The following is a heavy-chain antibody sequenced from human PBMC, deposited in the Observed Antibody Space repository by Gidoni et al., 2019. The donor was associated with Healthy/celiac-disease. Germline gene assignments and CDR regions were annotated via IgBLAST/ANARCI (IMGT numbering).Heavy chain of an antibody. D-gene: IGHD2-15*01. CDR2: ISYDGSNK. CDR3: ASLERYCSGGSCYPFDY. CDR1: GFTSSRYA. J-gene: IGHJ4*02. V-gene: IGHV3-30-3*01. Sequence: QVQLVESGGGVVQPGRALILSCAASGFTSSRYAMYWVRQAPGKGLAWVAIISYDGSNKYYADSVKGRFTISRDNSKNTLYLQMNSLRAEDTAVYYCASLERYCSGGSCYPFDYWGQGTLVTVSS.